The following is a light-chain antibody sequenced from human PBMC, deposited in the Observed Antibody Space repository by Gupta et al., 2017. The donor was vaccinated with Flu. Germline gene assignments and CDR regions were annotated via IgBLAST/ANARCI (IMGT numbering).Light chain of an antibody. J-gene: IGKJ5*01. Sequence: IVMMQSPDSLAVSLGERATLNCKSNRSVLSTSNNKNFLAWFQHKLGQPPRLLIHSASTREVGVPSRFSGGGSGTDFTLTINSLQTEDVAIDYCQQYYSTPTFGPGTRLEMK. CDR1: RSVLSTSNNKNF. V-gene: IGKV4-1*01. CDR3: QQYYSTPT. CDR2: SAS.